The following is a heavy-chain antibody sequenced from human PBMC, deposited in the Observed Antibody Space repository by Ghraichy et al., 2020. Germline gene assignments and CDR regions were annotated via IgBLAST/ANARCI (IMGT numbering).Heavy chain of an antibody. D-gene: IGHD4-23*01. Sequence: KVSCKGTGYNFSNHWMAWVRQMPGKGLELMGVIHPGDSDIRYRPSFQGQVTISADKSSSTAFLRWSSLKASDTAIYYCARRASSVVTYDWFDPWGQGTLVTVSS. CDR2: IHPGDSDI. CDR3: ARRASSVVTYDWFDP. CDR1: GYNFSNHW. J-gene: IGHJ5*02. V-gene: IGHV5-51*01.